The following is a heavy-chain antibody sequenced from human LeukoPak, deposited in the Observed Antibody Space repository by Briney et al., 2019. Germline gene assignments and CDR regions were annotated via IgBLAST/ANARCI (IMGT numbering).Heavy chain of an antibody. CDR3: AKVDIAAAEDYYYYGMDV. CDR2: ISGSGGST. V-gene: IGHV3-23*01. CDR1: GFTFSSYA. J-gene: IGHJ6*02. D-gene: IGHD6-13*01. Sequence: GGSLRLSCAASGFTFSSYAMHWVRQAPGKGLEWVSAISGSGGSTYYADSVKGRFTISRDNSKNTLYLQMNSLRAEDTAVYYCAKVDIAAAEDYYYYGMDVWGQGTTVTVSS.